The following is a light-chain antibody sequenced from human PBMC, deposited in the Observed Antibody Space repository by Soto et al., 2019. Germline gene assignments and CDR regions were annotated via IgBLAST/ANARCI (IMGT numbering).Light chain of an antibody. V-gene: IGLV2-23*01. CDR2: EAT. J-gene: IGLJ2*01. CDR3: CSCAGSNSCV. Sequence: QSALTQPASVSGSPGQSITISCTGTSGDVGTYDLVSCYQHHPGAAPKLMVYEATRRPSGISNRFSGSKSGNTASLTIAGLQAEDEAAYYCCSCAGSNSCVLGGGTK. CDR1: SGDVGTYDL.